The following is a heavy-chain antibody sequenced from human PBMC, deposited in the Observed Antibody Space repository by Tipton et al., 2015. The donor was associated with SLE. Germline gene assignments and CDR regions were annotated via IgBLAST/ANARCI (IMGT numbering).Heavy chain of an antibody. D-gene: IGHD3-10*01. Sequence: SLRLSCAASGISISSHWVYWVRQAPGKGLVWVSLISTDGSITSYADSVRGRFSISRDFVNNTVYLQMSSLRAEDTAVYYCSRDLVAGSGSCDYWGQGTPVTVSS. J-gene: IGHJ4*02. CDR3: SRDLVAGSGSCDY. V-gene: IGHV3-74*01. CDR2: ISTDGSIT. CDR1: GISISSHW.